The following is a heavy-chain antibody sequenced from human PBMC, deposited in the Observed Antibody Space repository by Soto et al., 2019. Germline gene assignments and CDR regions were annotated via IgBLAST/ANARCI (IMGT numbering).Heavy chain of an antibody. CDR3: ARDWRSRPEPLGY. D-gene: IGHD6-13*01. CDR1: GFTFSSYG. Sequence: HPGGSLRLSCAASGFTFSSYGMHWVRQAPGKGLEWVAVIWYDGSNKYYADSVKGRFTISRDNSKNTLYLQMNSLRAEDTAVYYCARDWRSRPEPLGYWGQGTLVTVS. CDR2: IWYDGSNK. J-gene: IGHJ4*02. V-gene: IGHV3-33*01.